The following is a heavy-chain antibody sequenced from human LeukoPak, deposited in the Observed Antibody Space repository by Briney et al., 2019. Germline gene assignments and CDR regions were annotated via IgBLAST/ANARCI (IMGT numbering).Heavy chain of an antibody. Sequence: GGSLRLSCAASGFTFSNYAMSWVRQAPGKGLEWVSGISGSGFTYYSDSVKGRFTISRDNSKNTLYLQMNSLRAADTAVYYCAKEHGYDSSASFDYWGQGTLVTVSS. CDR3: AKEHGYDSSASFDY. J-gene: IGHJ4*02. D-gene: IGHD3-22*01. CDR2: ISGSGFT. V-gene: IGHV3-23*01. CDR1: GFTFSNYA.